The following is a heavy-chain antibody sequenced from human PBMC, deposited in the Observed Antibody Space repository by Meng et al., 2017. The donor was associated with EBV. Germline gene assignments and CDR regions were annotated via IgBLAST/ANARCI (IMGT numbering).Heavy chain of an antibody. J-gene: IGHJ4*02. CDR2: FLPRLGAP. CDR1: GGPFRYYA. V-gene: IGHV1-69*01. Sequence: QVQLVQCAAEVTEPGSPVKVSCKTSGGPFRYYAISWVRQAPGQGLEWLGGFLPRLGAPNYAQKFHGRVKVTADESTSTHYMDLSSLRSEDTAIYYCASESGRGYTPDYWGQGTLVTVSS. D-gene: IGHD3-10*01. CDR3: ASESGRGYTPDY.